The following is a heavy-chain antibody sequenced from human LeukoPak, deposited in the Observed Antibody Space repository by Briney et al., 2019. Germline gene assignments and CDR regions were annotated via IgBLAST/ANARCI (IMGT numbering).Heavy chain of an antibody. CDR2: ISGSGGST. Sequence: GGSPRLSCAASGFTFSSYVMSWVRQAPGKGLEWVSAISGSGGSTYYAVSVKGRFTISRDKSKNTLSLQMNILRAEDTAVYYCAKDRHFEGSGSSTWEWDVWGKGTTVTISS. V-gene: IGHV3-23*01. J-gene: IGHJ6*04. CDR1: GFTFSSYV. D-gene: IGHD3-10*01. CDR3: AKDRHFEGSGSSTWEWDV.